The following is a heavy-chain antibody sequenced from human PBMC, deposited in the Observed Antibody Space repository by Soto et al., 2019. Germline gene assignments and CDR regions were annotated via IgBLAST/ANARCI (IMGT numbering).Heavy chain of an antibody. CDR1: GFSLSTSGVG. J-gene: IGHJ5*02. CDR3: AHKGAGYCSSTSCEVVTGNWFDP. Sequence: SGPTLVNPTQTLTLTCTFSGFSLSTSGVGVGWIRQPPGKALEWLALIYWDDDKRYSPSLKSRLTITKDTSKNQVVLTMTNMDPVDTATYYCAHKGAGYCSSTSCEVVTGNWFDPWGQGTLVTVSS. CDR2: IYWDDDK. D-gene: IGHD2-2*01. V-gene: IGHV2-5*02.